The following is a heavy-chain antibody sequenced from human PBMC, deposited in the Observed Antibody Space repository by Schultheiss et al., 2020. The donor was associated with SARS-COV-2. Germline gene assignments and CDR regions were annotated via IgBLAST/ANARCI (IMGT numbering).Heavy chain of an antibody. Sequence: ASVKVSCKASGYTFTGYYMHWVRQAPGQGLEWMGWINPNSGGTNYAQKFQGRVTMTRNTSISTAYMELSSLRSEDMVVYSLSPQTPPIVVVPAATYYYYYTQGSSKVASVKVSS. D-gene: IGHD2-2*01. CDR2: INPNSGGT. J-gene: IGHJ6*03. CDR1: GYTFTGYY. V-gene: IGHV1-2*02. CDR3: SPQTPPIVVVPAATYYYYYTQG.